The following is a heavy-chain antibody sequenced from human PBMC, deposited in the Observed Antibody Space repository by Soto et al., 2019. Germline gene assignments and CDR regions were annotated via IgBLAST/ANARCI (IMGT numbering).Heavy chain of an antibody. Sequence: SVKVSCKASGGTFSSYAISWVRQAPGQGLEWMGGINPIFGTANYAQKFQGRVTITGDASTSTAYMELSRLRSDDTAVYYCARGVLDPSYYYYGVDVWGQGTTVTVSS. D-gene: IGHD3-3*01. V-gene: IGHV1-69*13. CDR3: ARGVLDPSYYYYGVDV. CDR2: INPIFGTA. J-gene: IGHJ6*02. CDR1: GGTFSSYA.